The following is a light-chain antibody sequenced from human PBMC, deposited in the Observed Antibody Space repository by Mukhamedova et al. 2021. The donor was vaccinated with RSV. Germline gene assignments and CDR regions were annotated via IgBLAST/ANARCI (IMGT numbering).Light chain of an antibody. CDR3: QQYNSYSLT. Sequence: WYQRRVHGKAPNLLIYKASTLESGVSSRFSGSGSGTEFTLTISSLQPDDFATYYCQQYNSYSLTFGGGTKVEIQ. V-gene: IGKV1-5*03. CDR2: KAS. J-gene: IGKJ4*01.